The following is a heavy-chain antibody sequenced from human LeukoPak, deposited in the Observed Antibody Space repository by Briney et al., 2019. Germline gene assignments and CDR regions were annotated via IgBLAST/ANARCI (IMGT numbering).Heavy chain of an antibody. CDR2: IWYDGSNK. CDR3: ARGPHYHHGTGHFSY. J-gene: IGHJ4*02. V-gene: IGHV3-33*01. D-gene: IGHD2-8*02. CDR1: GFTFSTYG. Sequence: GGSLRLSCAASGFTFSTYGMDWVRQAPGKGLEWVAVIWYDGSNKYYADSVKGRFTISRDNSKNTLYLQMNSLRAEDTAVYYCARGPHYHHGTGHFSYWGQGTLVTVSS.